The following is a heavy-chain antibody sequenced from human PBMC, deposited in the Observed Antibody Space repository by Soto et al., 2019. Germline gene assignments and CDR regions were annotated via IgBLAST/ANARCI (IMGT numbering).Heavy chain of an antibody. CDR2: IIPILGIA. J-gene: IGHJ4*02. CDR1: GGTFSSYT. Sequence: ASAKVSCKASGGTFSSYTISWVRQAPGQGLEWMGRIIPILGIANYAQKFQGRVTITADKSTSTAYMELSSLRSEDTAVYYCARVRESSSWYVPDYWGQGTLVTVSS. CDR3: ARVRESSSWYVPDY. V-gene: IGHV1-69*02. D-gene: IGHD6-13*01.